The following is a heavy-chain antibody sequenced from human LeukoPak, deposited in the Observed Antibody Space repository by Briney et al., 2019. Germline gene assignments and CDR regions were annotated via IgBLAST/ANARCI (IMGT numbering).Heavy chain of an antibody. D-gene: IGHD6-13*01. V-gene: IGHV3-9*01. Sequence: GRSLRLSCAASGFTFDDYAMHWVRQAPGKGLEWVSGISWNSGSIGYADSVKGRFTISRDNAKNSLYLQMNSLRAEDTALYYCAKAINIAAAGLFDYWGQGSLVTVSS. J-gene: IGHJ4*02. CDR3: AKAINIAAAGLFDY. CDR2: ISWNSGSI. CDR1: GFTFDDYA.